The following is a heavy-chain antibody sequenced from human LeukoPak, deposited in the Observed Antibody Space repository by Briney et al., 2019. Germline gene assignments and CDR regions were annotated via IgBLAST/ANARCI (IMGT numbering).Heavy chain of an antibody. J-gene: IGHJ5*02. V-gene: IGHV4-39*07. CDR2: IYYSGST. CDR1: GGSISSSSYY. D-gene: IGHD4-11*01. CDR3: ARGPPGSNYAWFDP. Sequence: PSETLSLTCTVSGGSISSSSYYWGWIRQPPGKGLEWIGSIYYSGSTNYNPSLKSRVTISVDTSKNQFSLKLSSATAADTAVYYCARGPPGSNYAWFDPWGQGTLVTVSS.